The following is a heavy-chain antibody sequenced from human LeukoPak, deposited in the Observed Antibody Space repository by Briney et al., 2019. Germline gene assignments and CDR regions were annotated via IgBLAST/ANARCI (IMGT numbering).Heavy chain of an antibody. CDR2: ISSSSSYI. J-gene: IGHJ4*02. D-gene: IGHD3-22*01. V-gene: IGHV3-21*01. CDR3: ARDWVYYYDSSGYYLGDFDY. CDR1: GFTFSSYS. Sequence: GGSLRLSCAASGFTFSSYSMNWVRQAPGKGLEWVSSISSSSSYIYYADSVKGRFTISRDNAKNSLYLQMNSLRAEDTAVYYCARDWVYYYDSSGYYLGDFDYWGQGTLVTVSS.